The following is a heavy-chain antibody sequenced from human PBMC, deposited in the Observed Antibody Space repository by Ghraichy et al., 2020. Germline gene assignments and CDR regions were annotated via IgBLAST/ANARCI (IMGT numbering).Heavy chain of an antibody. CDR2: IRTSSDI. D-gene: IGHD4-23*01. Sequence: GESLNISCAASGFTFSNFALNWVRQAPGKGLEWISYIRTSSDIYYADSVKGRFTISRDNAKNSLYLQMNSLRDEDTALYYCSRDSESTGGNLIFHYWGQGPLAPV. CDR1: GFTFSNFA. J-gene: IGHJ4*02. V-gene: IGHV3-48*02. CDR3: SRDSESTGGNLIFHY.